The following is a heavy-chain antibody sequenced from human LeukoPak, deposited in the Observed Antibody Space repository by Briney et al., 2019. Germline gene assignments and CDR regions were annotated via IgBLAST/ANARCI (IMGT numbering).Heavy chain of an antibody. J-gene: IGHJ4*02. Sequence: PGGSLRLSCAASGISFSNYWMTWIRQAPEKGLQWVANIKEDGGDKNYADSVKGRFTISRDNAQNSLYLQMNSLRAEDTAVYYCAREGGSGGSLGSWGQGTLVTVSS. CDR1: GISFSNYW. CDR3: AREGGSGGSLGS. D-gene: IGHD2-15*01. CDR2: IKEDGGDK. V-gene: IGHV3-7*01.